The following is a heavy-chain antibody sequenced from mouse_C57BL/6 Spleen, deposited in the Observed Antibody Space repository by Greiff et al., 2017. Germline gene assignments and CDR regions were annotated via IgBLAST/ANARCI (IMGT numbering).Heavy chain of an antibody. Sequence: VQLQQPGAELVMPGASVKLSCKASGYTFTSYWMHWVKQRPGQGLEWIGEIDPSDSYTNYNQKFKGKSTLTVDKSSSTAYMQLSSLTSEDSAVYYCARVEGGAMDYWGQGTSVTVSS. CDR2: IDPSDSYT. CDR3: ARVEGGAMDY. V-gene: IGHV1-69*01. J-gene: IGHJ4*01. CDR1: GYTFTSYW.